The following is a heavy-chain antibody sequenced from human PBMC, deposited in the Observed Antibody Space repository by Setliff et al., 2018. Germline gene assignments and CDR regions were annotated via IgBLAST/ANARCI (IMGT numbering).Heavy chain of an antibody. V-gene: IGHV3-48*03. CDR2: ISSSGSTI. D-gene: IGHD3-10*01. Sequence: GGSLRLSCVASGFTFSNYEMNWVRQAPGKGLEWVSYISSSGSTIYYADSVKGRFTISRDNAKNSLYLQMNSLRAEDTAVYYCARSDGSGAFDYWGQGTLVTVSS. J-gene: IGHJ4*02. CDR3: ARSDGSGAFDY. CDR1: GFTFSNYE.